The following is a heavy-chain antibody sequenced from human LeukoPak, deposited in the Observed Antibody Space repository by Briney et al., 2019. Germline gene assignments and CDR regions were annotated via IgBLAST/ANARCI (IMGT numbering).Heavy chain of an antibody. D-gene: IGHD3-16*01. CDR2: MSHDGGIE. Sequence: PGGSLRLSCVASGLTFSTYGMHWVRQAPGKGLEWVAVMSHDGGIEKYADSVKGRFTISRDNSKNTLYLQMNSLRAEDTAIYYCAKTLVDSWGQGTLVTVSS. CDR1: GLTFSTYG. J-gene: IGHJ4*02. V-gene: IGHV3-30*18. CDR3: AKTLVDS.